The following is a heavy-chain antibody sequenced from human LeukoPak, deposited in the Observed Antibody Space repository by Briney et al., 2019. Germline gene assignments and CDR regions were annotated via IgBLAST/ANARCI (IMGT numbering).Heavy chain of an antibody. CDR2: VYYSGSI. D-gene: IGHD3-10*01. CDR1: GGSIRSSTYY. CDR3: ARGPSITTHLSFDY. Sequence: SETLSLTCTVSGGSIRSSTYYWGWIRQPPSRGLEWIGSVYYSGSINYNPSLKSRVTISVDTSKNQFSLKLSSVTAADTAVYYCARGPSITTHLSFDYWGQGTLVTVSS. J-gene: IGHJ4*02. V-gene: IGHV4-39*07.